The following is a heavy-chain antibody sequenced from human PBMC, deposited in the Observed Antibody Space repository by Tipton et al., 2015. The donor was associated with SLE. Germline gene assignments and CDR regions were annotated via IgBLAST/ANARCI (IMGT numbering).Heavy chain of an antibody. CDR3: TRNRIVVVPAAPHFDY. CDR1: GGSFSGYY. J-gene: IGHJ4*02. D-gene: IGHD2-2*01. V-gene: IGHV4-59*01. Sequence: TLSLTCAVYGGSFSGYYWSWIRQPPGKGLEWIGYIYYSGSTNYNPSLKSRVTISVDTSKNQFSLKLSSVTAADTAVYYCTRNRIVVVPAAPHFDYWGQGTLVTVSS. CDR2: IYYSGST.